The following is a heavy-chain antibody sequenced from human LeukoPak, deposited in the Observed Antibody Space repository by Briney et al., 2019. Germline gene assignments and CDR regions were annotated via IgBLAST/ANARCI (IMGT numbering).Heavy chain of an antibody. CDR3: ARGPTSYYYGSGSYHY. Sequence: GGSLRLSRAASGFTFSSYAMHWVRQAPGKGLEWVAVISYDGSNKYYADSVKGRFTISRDNSKNTLYLQMNSLRAEDTAVYYCARGPTSYYYGSGSYHYWGQGTLVTVSS. V-gene: IGHV3-30*01. J-gene: IGHJ4*02. D-gene: IGHD3-10*01. CDR1: GFTFSSYA. CDR2: ISYDGSNK.